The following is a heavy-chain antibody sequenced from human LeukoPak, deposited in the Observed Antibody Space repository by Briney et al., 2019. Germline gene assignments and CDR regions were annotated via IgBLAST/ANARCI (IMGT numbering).Heavy chain of an antibody. D-gene: IGHD6-13*01. Sequence: GGSLRLSCAASGFTFSSYSMNWVRQAPGKGLEWVSSISSSSSYVYYADSVKGRFTISRDNAKNSLYLQMNSLRAEDTAVYYCARTDGSSWYPGFDPWDQGTLVTVSS. V-gene: IGHV3-21*01. J-gene: IGHJ5*02. CDR1: GFTFSSYS. CDR2: ISSSSSYV. CDR3: ARTDGSSWYPGFDP.